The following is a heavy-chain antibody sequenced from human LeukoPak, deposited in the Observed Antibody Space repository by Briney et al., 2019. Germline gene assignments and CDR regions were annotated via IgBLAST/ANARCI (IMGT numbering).Heavy chain of an antibody. D-gene: IGHD1-14*01. Sequence: SETLSLTCTVSGGSMSTYYWTWIRKPPGEGVERSGFFYYTGSTNYNPSLKSRVTISVDTSKNQFSLKLSSVTAADTAVYYCAGMRITTPTVRTLDYWGQGTLVTVSS. CDR1: GGSMSTYY. J-gene: IGHJ4*02. V-gene: IGHV4-59*01. CDR3: AGMRITTPTVRTLDY. CDR2: FYYTGST.